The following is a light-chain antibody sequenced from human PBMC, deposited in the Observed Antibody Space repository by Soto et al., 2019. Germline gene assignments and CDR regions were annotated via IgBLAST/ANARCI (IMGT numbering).Light chain of an antibody. CDR2: AAS. CDR1: QSISSY. V-gene: IGKV1-39*01. J-gene: IGKJ4*01. Sequence: DIQMTQSPSSLSASVGDRVTITCRASQSISSYLNWYQQKPGKAPKLLIYAASSLQSGVPSRFSGSGSGTDFTLTISSLQPEDFANYYGQQSYSTPLTFGGGTKVEIK. CDR3: QQSYSTPLT.